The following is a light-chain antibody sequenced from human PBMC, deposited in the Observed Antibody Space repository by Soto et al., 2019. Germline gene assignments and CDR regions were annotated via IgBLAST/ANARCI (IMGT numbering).Light chain of an antibody. J-gene: IGKJ5*01. CDR3: QQYGSSPFT. CDR2: GAS. Sequence: EIVMTQSPGTLSVSPGERATLSCRASQSVTINLAWYQQKPGQAPRLLIYGASTRSTGIPARFSGSGSGTEFTLTISSLQSEDSAVYYCQQYGSSPFTFGQGTRLEIK. V-gene: IGKV3-15*01. CDR1: QSVTIN.